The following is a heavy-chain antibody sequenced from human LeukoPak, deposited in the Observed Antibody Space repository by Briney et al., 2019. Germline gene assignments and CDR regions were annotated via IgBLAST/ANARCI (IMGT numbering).Heavy chain of an antibody. Sequence: GESLKISCKGSGYSFTSYWIAWVRQMPGKGLEWMGIIYPGDSDTRYSPSFQGQVTISADKSISTAYLQWSSLKASDTAMYYCARHELRGYCSGGSCSPPYDYWGQGTLVTVSS. J-gene: IGHJ4*02. CDR2: IYPGDSDT. CDR3: ARHELRGYCSGGSCSPPYDY. D-gene: IGHD2-15*01. CDR1: GYSFTSYW. V-gene: IGHV5-51*01.